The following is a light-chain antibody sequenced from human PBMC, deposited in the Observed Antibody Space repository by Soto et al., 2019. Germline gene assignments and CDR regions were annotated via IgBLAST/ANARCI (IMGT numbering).Light chain of an antibody. CDR3: QERNVWPPVT. CDR2: GAF. V-gene: IGKV3-11*01. CDR1: ASVTNF. J-gene: IGKJ5*01. Sequence: EIVLTQSPATLSFSPGKRATLSWRASASVTNFLAWYQQKPGQAPRLLIYGAFTRATGTPARFSCSGSGTEFNLTITSLEPEDSAVSYCQERNVWPPVTFGQGTRLEIK.